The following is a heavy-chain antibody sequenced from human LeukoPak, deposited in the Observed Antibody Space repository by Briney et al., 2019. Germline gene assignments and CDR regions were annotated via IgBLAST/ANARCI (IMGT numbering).Heavy chain of an antibody. Sequence: GGSLRLSCAASGFTFSLYHMNWIRQAPGKGLEWLSYISDSSTYTNYADSVKGRFTISRDNAKNSLYLQMNNLRAEDTAVYYCARSTLAPDAFDIWGQGTMVTVSS. CDR1: GFTFSLYH. V-gene: IGHV3-11*03. D-gene: IGHD1-1*01. CDR2: ISDSSTYT. CDR3: ARSTLAPDAFDI. J-gene: IGHJ3*02.